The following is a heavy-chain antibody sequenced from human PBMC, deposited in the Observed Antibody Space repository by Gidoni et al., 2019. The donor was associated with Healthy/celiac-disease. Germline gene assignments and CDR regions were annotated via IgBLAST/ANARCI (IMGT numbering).Heavy chain of an antibody. CDR3: AKHDEVEMATYFDY. CDR2: ISGSGGST. V-gene: IGHV3-23*01. J-gene: IGHJ4*02. D-gene: IGHD5-12*01. CDR1: GFTFSSYA. Sequence: EVQLLESGGGLVQPGGSLRLPCAASGFTFSSYAMSWVRQAPGKGLEWVSAISGSGGSTYYADAVKGRFTISRDNSKNTLYLQMNSLRAEDTAVYYCAKHDEVEMATYFDYWGQGTLVTVSS.